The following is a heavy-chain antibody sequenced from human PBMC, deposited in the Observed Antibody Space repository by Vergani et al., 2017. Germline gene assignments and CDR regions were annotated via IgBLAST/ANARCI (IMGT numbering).Heavy chain of an antibody. D-gene: IGHD2-2*01. J-gene: IGHJ2*01. Sequence: QVQLVQSGAEVKKPGSSVTVSCKASGGTFSSYGINWVRQAPGQGLEWMGRIIPIFGTANYAQKFQGRVTITADESTSTAYMELSSLRSEDTAVYYCARDLIGAVVPAAMAYWYFDLWGRGTLVTVSS. V-gene: IGHV1-69*18. CDR2: IIPIFGTA. CDR1: GGTFSSYG. CDR3: ARDLIGAVVPAAMAYWYFDL.